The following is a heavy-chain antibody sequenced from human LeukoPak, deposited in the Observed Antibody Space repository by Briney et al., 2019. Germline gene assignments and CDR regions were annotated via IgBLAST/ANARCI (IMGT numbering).Heavy chain of an antibody. CDR2: IIPIFGTA. CDR1: GGTFSSYA. Sequence: ASVKVSCKASGGTFSSYAISWVRQAPGQGLEWMGGIIPIFGTANYAQKFQGRVTITTDESTSTAYMELSSLRSEDTAVYYCASGTPKYDIWTGYHYYMDVWGKGTTVTVSS. V-gene: IGHV1-69*05. D-gene: IGHD3-9*01. J-gene: IGHJ6*03. CDR3: ASGTPKYDIWTGYHYYMDV.